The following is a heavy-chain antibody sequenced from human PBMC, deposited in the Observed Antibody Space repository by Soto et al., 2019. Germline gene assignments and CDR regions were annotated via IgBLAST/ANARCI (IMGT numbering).Heavy chain of an antibody. CDR1: GFTFSSYA. Sequence: GGSLRLSCAASGFTFSSYAMSWVRQAPGEGLEWVSAISGSGGSTYYADSVKGRFTISRDNSKNTLYLQMNSLGAEDTAVYYCAKDLADSSGTDYWGQGTLVTVSS. CDR2: ISGSGGST. D-gene: IGHD3-22*01. J-gene: IGHJ4*02. CDR3: AKDLADSSGTDY. V-gene: IGHV3-23*01.